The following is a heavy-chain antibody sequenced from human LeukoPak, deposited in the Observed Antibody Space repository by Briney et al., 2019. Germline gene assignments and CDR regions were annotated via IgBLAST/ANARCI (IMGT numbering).Heavy chain of an antibody. D-gene: IGHD3-22*01. CDR2: IYYSGST. CDR1: GYSISSSYY. J-gene: IGHJ4*02. V-gene: IGHV4-38-2*02. Sequence: SETLSLTCSVSGYSISSSYYWGWIRQPPGKGLEWIGSIYYSGSTYYNPSLKSRVTISVDTSKNQFSLKLSSVTAADTAVYYCAREIQYYYDSSGYHYYFDYWGQGTLVTVSS. CDR3: AREIQYYYDSSGYHYYFDY.